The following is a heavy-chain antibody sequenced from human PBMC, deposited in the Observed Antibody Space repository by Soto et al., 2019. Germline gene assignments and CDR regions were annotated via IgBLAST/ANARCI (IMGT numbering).Heavy chain of an antibody. Sequence: PGGSLRLSCTASGFTFGGYTMSWVRRAPGKGLEWVGFTRGKAYGGTTEYAASVKGRITISRDDSKSIVYLQMNSLRPDDTAVYYCTRVGYSLYEIVAHSFDSWGQGDLVTV. CDR3: TRVGYSLYEIVAHSFDS. CDR1: GFTFGGYT. J-gene: IGHJ4*02. CDR2: TRGKAYGGTT. D-gene: IGHD5-12*01. V-gene: IGHV3-49*04.